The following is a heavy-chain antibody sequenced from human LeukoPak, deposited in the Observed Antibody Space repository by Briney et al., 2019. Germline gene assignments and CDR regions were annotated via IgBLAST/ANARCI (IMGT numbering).Heavy chain of an antibody. J-gene: IGHJ3*02. D-gene: IGHD6-19*01. CDR2: MNPNSGNT. Sequence: ASVKVSCKASGYTFTSYDINWVRQATGQGLEWMGWMNPNSGNTGYAQKFQGRVTMTRDTSISTAYMELSRLRSDDTAVYYCARMTSGWFSFDIWGQGTMVTVSS. CDR1: GYTFTSYD. CDR3: ARMTSGWFSFDI. V-gene: IGHV1-8*02.